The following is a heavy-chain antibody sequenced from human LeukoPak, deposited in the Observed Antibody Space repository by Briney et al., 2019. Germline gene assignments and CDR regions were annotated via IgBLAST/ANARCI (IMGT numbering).Heavy chain of an antibody. CDR2: INHSGST. Sequence: SETLFLTCAVYGGSFSGYYWSWIRQPPGKELEWIGEINHSGSTNYNPSLKSRVTISVDTSKNQFSLKLSSVTAADTAVYYCARSRYDILTGYYYFDYWGQGTLVPVSS. CDR3: ARSRYDILTGYYYFDY. CDR1: GGSFSGYY. D-gene: IGHD3-9*01. V-gene: IGHV4-34*01. J-gene: IGHJ4*02.